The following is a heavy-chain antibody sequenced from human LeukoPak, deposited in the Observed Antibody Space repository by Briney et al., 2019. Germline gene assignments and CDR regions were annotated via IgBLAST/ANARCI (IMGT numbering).Heavy chain of an antibody. J-gene: IGHJ4*02. D-gene: IGHD2-15*01. CDR2: IYYSGST. CDR3: ARGSRCSGGSCYWIFDY. V-gene: IGHV4-30-4*01. CDR1: GGSISSGDYY. Sequence: SQTLSLTCTVSGGSISSGDYYWSWIRQPPGKGLEWIGYIYYSGSTYYNPSLKSRVTISVDTSKNQFSLKLSSVTAADTAVYYCARGSRCSGGSCYWIFDYWGQGTLVTVSS.